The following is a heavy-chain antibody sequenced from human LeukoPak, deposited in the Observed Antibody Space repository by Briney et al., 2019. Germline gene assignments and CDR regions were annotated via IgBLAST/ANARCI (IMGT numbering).Heavy chain of an antibody. V-gene: IGHV4-59*01. Sequence: SETLSLTCTVSGDSMSDFYWSWIRQPPGKGLEWIAYIFHSGHTNYNPSIKSRLIMSVDTSKNQFSLKLSSVTAADTAVYYCAGKKGTTVFFEYWGQGALVTVSS. D-gene: IGHD4-17*01. CDR2: IFHSGHT. J-gene: IGHJ4*02. CDR3: AGKKGTTVFFEY. CDR1: GDSMSDFY.